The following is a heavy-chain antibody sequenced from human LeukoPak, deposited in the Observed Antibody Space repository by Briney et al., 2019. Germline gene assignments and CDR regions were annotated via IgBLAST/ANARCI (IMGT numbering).Heavy chain of an antibody. V-gene: IGHV4-59*01. CDR3: ARGRDAYYDSSGSIQH. J-gene: IGHJ1*01. Sequence: TSETLSLTCTVSGGSISSYYWSWIRQSPGKGLEWIGYIYYSGSTNYNPSLKSRVTISVDTSKNQFSLKLNSVTAADTAVYYCARGRDAYYDSSGSIQHWGQGTLVTVSS. D-gene: IGHD3-22*01. CDR2: IYYSGST. CDR1: GGSISSYY.